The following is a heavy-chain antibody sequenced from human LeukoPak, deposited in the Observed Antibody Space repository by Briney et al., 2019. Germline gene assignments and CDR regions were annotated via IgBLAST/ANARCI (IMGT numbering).Heavy chain of an antibody. V-gene: IGHV1-2*02. CDR3: ARGSGGISGWYHVFDI. CDR2: INPNNGGT. CDR1: GYTFTVYY. J-gene: IGHJ3*02. D-gene: IGHD6-19*01. Sequence: ASVKVSCKASGYTFTVYYMHWVRQAPGKGLEWMGWINPNNGGTNYAQNFQGRVTKTRDTSISTAYMELSRLRSDDTAVYYCARGSGGISGWYHVFDIWGQGTMVTVSA.